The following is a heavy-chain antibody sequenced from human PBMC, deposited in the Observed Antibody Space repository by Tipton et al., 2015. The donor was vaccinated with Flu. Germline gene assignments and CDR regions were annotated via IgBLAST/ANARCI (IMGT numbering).Heavy chain of an antibody. CDR3: AGGQDQGDY. CDR2: INQDGTRK. CDR1: GFPSSDVW. Sequence: SLRLSCVASGFPSSDVWMSWVRQAPGGGLEWLANINQDGTRKNYVDSVRGRFTISRDNTKNSLFLQLNSLRFEDTAVYFCAGGQDQGDYWGQGTLVTVST. J-gene: IGHJ4*02. V-gene: IGHV3-7*04. D-gene: IGHD2-2*01.